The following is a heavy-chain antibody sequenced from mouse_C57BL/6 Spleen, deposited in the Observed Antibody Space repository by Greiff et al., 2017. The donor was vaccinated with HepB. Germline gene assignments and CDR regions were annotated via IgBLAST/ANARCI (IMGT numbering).Heavy chain of an antibody. Sequence: EVQLQQSGPVLVKPGASVKMSCKASGYTFTDYYMNWVKQSHGKSLEWIGVINPYNGGTSYNQKFKGKATLTVDKSSSTAYMELNSLTSEDSAVYYCAREGATVVEDYAMDYWGQGTSVTVSS. V-gene: IGHV1-19*01. J-gene: IGHJ4*01. D-gene: IGHD1-1*01. CDR2: INPYNGGT. CDR1: GYTFTDYY. CDR3: AREGATVVEDYAMDY.